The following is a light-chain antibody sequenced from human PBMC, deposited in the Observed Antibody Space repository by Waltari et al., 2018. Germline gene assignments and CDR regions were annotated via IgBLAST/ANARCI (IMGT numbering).Light chain of an antibody. CDR3: SSYTSSSTWV. V-gene: IGLV2-18*02. J-gene: IGLJ3*02. CDR2: EVS. Sequence: QSALTQPPSVSGSPGQSVTIPCTGTSSDVGSSTLFPWHQQPPGPAPKLMIYEVSRRASGVPDRFSGSKSGNTASLTISGLQAADEADYYCSSYTSSSTWVFGGGTKLTVL. CDR1: SSDVGSSTL.